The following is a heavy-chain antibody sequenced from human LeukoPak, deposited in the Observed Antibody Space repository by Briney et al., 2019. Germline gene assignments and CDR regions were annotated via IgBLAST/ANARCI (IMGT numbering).Heavy chain of an antibody. V-gene: IGHV1-46*01. Sequence: ASVKVSCKASGYTFTSYDINWVRQATGQGLEWMGIINPSGGSTSYAQKFQGRVTMTRDTSTSTVYMELSSLRSEDTAVYYCARGSVTMVGGWWGQGTLVTVSS. J-gene: IGHJ4*02. CDR1: GYTFTSYD. CDR3: ARGSVTMVGGW. CDR2: INPSGGST. D-gene: IGHD3-10*02.